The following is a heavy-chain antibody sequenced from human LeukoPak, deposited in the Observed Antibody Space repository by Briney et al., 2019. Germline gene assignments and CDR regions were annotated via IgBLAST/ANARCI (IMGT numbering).Heavy chain of an antibody. Sequence: SETLSLTCTVSGGSISTYYWSWIRQHPGKGLEWIGYIHYSGSTHYNPSLKSRVTISADTSKNRFSLKLSSVTAADTAVYFCARGRLTRFDPWGQGTLVTVSS. CDR1: GGSISTYY. CDR3: ARGRLTRFDP. J-gene: IGHJ5*02. V-gene: IGHV4-59*06. CDR2: IHYSGST. D-gene: IGHD1-26*01.